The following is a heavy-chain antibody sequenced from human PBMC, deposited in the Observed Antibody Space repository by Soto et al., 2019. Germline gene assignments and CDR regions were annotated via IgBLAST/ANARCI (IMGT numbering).Heavy chain of an antibody. V-gene: IGHV3-30*18. CDR1: GFTFSSYG. CDR2: ISYDGSNK. CDR3: AKGAYGWGSYTQYYYYGMDV. J-gene: IGHJ6*02. D-gene: IGHD3-10*01. Sequence: QVQLVESGGGVVQPGRSLRLSCAASGFTFSSYGMHWVRQAPGKGLEWVAVISYDGSNKYYADSVKGRFTISRDNSKNTLYLQMNSLRAEDTAVYYCAKGAYGWGSYTQYYYYGMDVWGQGTTVTVSS.